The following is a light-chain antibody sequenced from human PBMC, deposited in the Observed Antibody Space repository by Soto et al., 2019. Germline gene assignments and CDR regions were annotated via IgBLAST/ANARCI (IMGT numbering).Light chain of an antibody. CDR3: QQSYSTPPT. CDR1: QSIANY. V-gene: IGKV1-39*01. Sequence: DIQMTQSPSSLSASVGDRVTITCRASQSIANYLNLYQQKPGKAPKLLIYAASSLQSGVPSRFSGSGSGTDFTLTISSLQPEDFATYYCQQSYSTPPTFGQGTKVDI. CDR2: AAS. J-gene: IGKJ1*01.